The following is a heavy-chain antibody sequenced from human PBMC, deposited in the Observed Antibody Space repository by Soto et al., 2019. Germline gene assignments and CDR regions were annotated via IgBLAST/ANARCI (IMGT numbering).Heavy chain of an antibody. CDR3: ARGNYYDSSGYYPPYFQH. J-gene: IGHJ1*01. CDR2: IYYSGST. V-gene: IGHV4-61*01. D-gene: IGHD3-22*01. CDR1: GGSVSSGSYY. Sequence: SETLSLTCTVSGGSVSSGSYYWSWIRQPPGKGLEWIGYIYYSGSTNYNPSLKSRVTISVDTSKNQFSLKLSSVTAADTAVYYCARGNYYDSSGYYPPYFQHWGQGALVTVSS.